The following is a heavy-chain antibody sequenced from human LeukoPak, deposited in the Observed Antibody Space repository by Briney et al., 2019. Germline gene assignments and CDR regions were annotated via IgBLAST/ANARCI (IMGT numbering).Heavy chain of an antibody. D-gene: IGHD4-17*01. Sequence: GGSLRLSCAASGFTFSSYSMNWVRQAPGKGLEWVSSISSSSSYIYYADSVKGRFTISRDNAKNSLYLQMNSLRAEDTAVYYCARDNDYGDYPTNYYYYGMDVWGQGTTVTVSS. CDR2: ISSSSSYI. CDR3: ARDNDYGDYPTNYYYYGMDV. V-gene: IGHV3-21*01. CDR1: GFTFSSYS. J-gene: IGHJ6*02.